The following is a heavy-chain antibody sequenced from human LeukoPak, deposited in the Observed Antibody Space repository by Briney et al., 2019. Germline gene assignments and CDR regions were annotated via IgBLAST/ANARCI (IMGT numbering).Heavy chain of an antibody. CDR3: ARVYYDFWSGYYPDWFDP. CDR2: FYYSGST. D-gene: IGHD3-3*01. V-gene: IGHV4-30-4*01. J-gene: IGHJ5*02. CDR1: GGSISSGDYY. Sequence: PSETLSLTCTVSGGSISSGDYYWSWIRQPPGKGLEWIGYFYYSGSTYYNPSLKSRVTISVDTSKNQFSLKLSSVTAADTAVYYCARVYYDFWSGYYPDWFDPWGQGTLVTVSS.